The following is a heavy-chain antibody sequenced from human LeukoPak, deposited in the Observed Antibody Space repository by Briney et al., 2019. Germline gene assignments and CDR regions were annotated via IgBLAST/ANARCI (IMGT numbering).Heavy chain of an antibody. V-gene: IGHV3-7*01. D-gene: IGHD3-10*01. CDR1: GFTFSNYW. Sequence: GGSLRLSCAASGFTFSNYWMTWLRQAPGEGLEWVANIKEDGSVIYYADSVRGRFTISRDNAKDSLYLQMNSLRVEDTAVYYCATGRWYGEFAGSGFDDWGQGILVTVSS. CDR3: ATGRWYGEFAGSGFDD. CDR2: IKEDGSVI. J-gene: IGHJ4*02.